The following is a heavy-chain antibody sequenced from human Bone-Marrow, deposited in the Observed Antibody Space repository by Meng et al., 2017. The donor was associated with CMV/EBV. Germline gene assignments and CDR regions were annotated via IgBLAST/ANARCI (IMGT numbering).Heavy chain of an antibody. Sequence: SCASSVFTFSRYSMNWVHQARGKGLKWVSSISSSSSYICYADSVKGRFTISRDNAKNSLYLQMNSQRAEDTAVYYCARAGTSGRYFDLWGRGTLVTVSS. CDR2: ISSSSSYI. CDR1: VFTFSRYS. V-gene: IGHV3-21*01. CDR3: ARAGTSGRYFDL. J-gene: IGHJ2*01. D-gene: IGHD6-13*01.